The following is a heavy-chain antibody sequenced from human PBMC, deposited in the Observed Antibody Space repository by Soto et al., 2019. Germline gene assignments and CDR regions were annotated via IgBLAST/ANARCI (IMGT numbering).Heavy chain of an antibody. CDR3: VKDISGAYSGPNYDA. V-gene: IGHV3-9*01. Sequence: SCAASGFNFGDYAMHWVRQTPGQGLEWVSGLNWNSVTPGYGDSVKGRFSISRDNGKYALYLQMTSLRPEDTALYYCVKDISGAYSGPNYDAWGQGTLVTVSS. CDR2: LNWNSVTP. CDR1: GFNFGDYA. D-gene: IGHD1-26*01. J-gene: IGHJ4*02.